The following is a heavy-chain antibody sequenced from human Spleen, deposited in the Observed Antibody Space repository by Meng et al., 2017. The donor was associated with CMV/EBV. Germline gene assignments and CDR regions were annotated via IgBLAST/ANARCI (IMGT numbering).Heavy chain of an antibody. CDR3: ARGHIVVVPAAKRRTWYFDL. CDR1: GFTFSSYW. D-gene: IGHD2-2*01. J-gene: IGHJ2*01. Sequence: GGSLRLSCAASGFTFSSYWMSWVRQAPGKGLEWVANIKQDGSEKYYVDSVKGRFTISRDNAKNSLYLQMNSLRAEDTAVYYCARGHIVVVPAAKRRTWYFDLWGRGTLVTVSS. V-gene: IGHV3-7*01. CDR2: IKQDGSEK.